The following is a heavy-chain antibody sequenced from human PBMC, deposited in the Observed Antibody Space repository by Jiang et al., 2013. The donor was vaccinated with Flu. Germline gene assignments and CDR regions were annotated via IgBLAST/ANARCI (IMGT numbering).Heavy chain of an antibody. D-gene: IGHD3-10*01. CDR1: GGSISSYY. J-gene: IGHJ6*03. CDR2: IYTSGST. CDR3: ARDYYYYGSGSYYNSYYYMDV. V-gene: IGHV4-4*09. Sequence: LLKPSETLSLTCTVSGGSISSYYWSWIRQPPGKGLEWIGYIYTSGSTNYNPSLKSRVTISVDTSKNQFSLKLSSVTAADTAVYYCARDYYYYGSGSYYNSYYYMDVWGKGTTVTVSS.